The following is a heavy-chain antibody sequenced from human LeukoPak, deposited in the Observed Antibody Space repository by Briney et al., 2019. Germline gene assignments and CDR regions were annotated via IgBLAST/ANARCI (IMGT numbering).Heavy chain of an antibody. Sequence: GGSLRLSCAASGFTFSSYSMNWVRQAPGKGLEWVSSISSSSSYIYYADSVKGRFTISRDNAKNSLYLQMNSLRAEDTAVYYCARDLGYYDSSGYYYYYYYGMDVWGQGTTVTVSS. J-gene: IGHJ6*02. CDR2: ISSSSSYI. V-gene: IGHV3-21*01. CDR1: GFTFSSYS. D-gene: IGHD3-22*01. CDR3: ARDLGYYDSSGYYYYYYYGMDV.